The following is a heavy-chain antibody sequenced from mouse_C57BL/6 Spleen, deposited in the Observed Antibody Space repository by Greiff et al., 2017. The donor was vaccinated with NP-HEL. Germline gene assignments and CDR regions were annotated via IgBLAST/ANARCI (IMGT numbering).Heavy chain of an antibody. CDR3: AAHYYGSSSWFAY. CDR1: GYTFTSYW. V-gene: IGHV1-69*01. D-gene: IGHD1-1*01. Sequence: VQLQQPGAELVMPGASVKLSCKASGYTFTSYWMHWVKQRPGQGLEWIGEIDPSDSYTNYNQKFKGKSTLTVDKSSSTAYMQLSSLTSEDSAVYYCAAHYYGSSSWFAYWGQGTLVTVSA. J-gene: IGHJ3*01. CDR2: IDPSDSYT.